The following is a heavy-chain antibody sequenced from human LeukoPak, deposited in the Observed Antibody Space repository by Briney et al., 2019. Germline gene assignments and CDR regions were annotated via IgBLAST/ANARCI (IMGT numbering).Heavy chain of an antibody. D-gene: IGHD3-16*01. CDR3: ARDGGAVFDY. J-gene: IGHJ4*02. CDR2: ISGSGGRT. CDR1: GFTFRNYG. Sequence: GGTLRLSCAASGFTFRNYGMTWVRQVPGKGLEWVSVISGSGGRTDYADSAKGRFTISRDNAKNSLYLQMNSLRAEDTAVYYCARDGGAVFDYWGQGTLVTVSS. V-gene: IGHV3-23*01.